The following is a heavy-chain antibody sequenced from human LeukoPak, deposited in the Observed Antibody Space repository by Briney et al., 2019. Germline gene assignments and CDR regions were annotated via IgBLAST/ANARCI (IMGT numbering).Heavy chain of an antibody. Sequence: SETLSLTCTVSGGSISSSYCSWIRQPPGKGLQFLGYIYYSGSTNYNPSLKGRVTISVDTSKNQFSLKLSSVTAADTAVYYCARHGTSGTNLNWFDPWGQGTLVTVSS. V-gene: IGHV4-59*01. D-gene: IGHD1-1*01. J-gene: IGHJ5*02. CDR3: ARHGTSGTNLNWFDP. CDR2: IYYSGST. CDR1: GGSISSSY.